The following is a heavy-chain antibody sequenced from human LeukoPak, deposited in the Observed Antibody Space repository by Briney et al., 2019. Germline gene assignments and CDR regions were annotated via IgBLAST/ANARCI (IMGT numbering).Heavy chain of an antibody. D-gene: IGHD2-2*01. CDR1: GYSFSDYT. V-gene: IGHV1-3*04. CDR3: ARDPCSSTSCYFNFYHNGMDV. CDR2: INTGNGVT. Sequence: ASVKISCKASGYSFSDYTMHWVRQAPGQRLEWVGWINTGNGVTKYSENFQGRVAITRDTSATTVFLEMSGLTSEDTAVFYCARDPCSSTSCYFNFYHNGMDVWGQGTTVTVS. J-gene: IGHJ6*02.